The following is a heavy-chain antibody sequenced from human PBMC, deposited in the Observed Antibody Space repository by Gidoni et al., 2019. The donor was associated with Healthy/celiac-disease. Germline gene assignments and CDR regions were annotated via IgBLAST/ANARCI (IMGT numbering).Heavy chain of an antibody. CDR1: GFTFRSYA. CDR2: ISGSGGST. V-gene: IGHV3-23*01. J-gene: IGHJ6*03. D-gene: IGHD2-2*02. CDR3: ASPAPYCSSTSCYTPYYYYYYYMDV. Sequence: EVQLLESGGGLVQPGGSRRLSCPAYGFTFRSYAMSWVRQAPGKWLGWVSAISGSGGSTYYADSLKGRFTISRDNSKNTLYLQLSSLRAEDTAVYYCASPAPYCSSTSCYTPYYYYYYYMDVWGKGTTVTLSS.